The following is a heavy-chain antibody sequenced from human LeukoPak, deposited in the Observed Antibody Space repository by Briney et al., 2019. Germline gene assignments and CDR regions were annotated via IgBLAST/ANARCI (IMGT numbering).Heavy chain of an antibody. CDR1: GGTFSSYA. J-gene: IGHJ4*02. Sequence: SVKVSCKASGGTFSSYAISWVRQAPGQGLEWMGRIIPILGIANYAQKFQGRVTITADKSTSTAYMELSSLTSDDTAVYYCARVKGAGSFYSHWGQGTLVPVSS. D-gene: IGHD3-10*01. CDR2: IIPILGIA. CDR3: ARVKGAGSFYSH. V-gene: IGHV1-69*04.